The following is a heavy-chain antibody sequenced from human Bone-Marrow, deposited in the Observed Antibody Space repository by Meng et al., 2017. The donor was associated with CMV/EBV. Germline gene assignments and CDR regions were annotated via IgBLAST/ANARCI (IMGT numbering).Heavy chain of an antibody. CDR3: AHTVVVTIPDYYGMDV. Sequence: GSLRLSCAVYGGSFSGYYWSWIRQPPGKGLEWIGEINHSGSTNYNPSLKSRVTISVDTSKNQVVLTMTNMDPVDTATYYCAHTVVVTIPDYYGMDVWGQGTTVTVSS. V-gene: IGHV4-34*01. CDR1: GGSFSGYY. D-gene: IGHD2-21*02. J-gene: IGHJ6*02. CDR2: INHSGST.